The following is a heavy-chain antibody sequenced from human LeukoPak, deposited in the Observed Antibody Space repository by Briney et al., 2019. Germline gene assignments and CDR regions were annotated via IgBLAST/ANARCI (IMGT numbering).Heavy chain of an antibody. CDR1: GYTFTSYD. D-gene: IGHD3-3*01. CDR2: MNPNSGNT. Sequence: ASVKVSCKTSGYTFTSYDINWVRQATGQGLEWMGWMNPNSGNTDYAQKFQGRVTMTRNTSISTAYMELSSLRSEDTAVYYCARDSSEFRSLIPHWGQGTLVTVSS. V-gene: IGHV1-8*01. CDR3: ARDSSEFRSLIPH. J-gene: IGHJ1*01.